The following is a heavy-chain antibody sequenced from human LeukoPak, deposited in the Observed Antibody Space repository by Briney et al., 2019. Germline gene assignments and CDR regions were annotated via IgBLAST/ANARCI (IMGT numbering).Heavy chain of an antibody. CDR2: INHSGST. V-gene: IGHV4-34*01. J-gene: IGHJ6*02. Sequence: PSETLSLTCAVYGGSFSGYYWSWIRQPPGKGLEWIGEINHSGSTNYNPSLKSRVTISVDTSKNQFSLKLSSVTAADTAVYYCARDSYYYGSGSSYYGMDVWGQGTTVTVSS. CDR3: ARDSYYYGSGSSYYGMDV. D-gene: IGHD3-10*01. CDR1: GGSFSGYY.